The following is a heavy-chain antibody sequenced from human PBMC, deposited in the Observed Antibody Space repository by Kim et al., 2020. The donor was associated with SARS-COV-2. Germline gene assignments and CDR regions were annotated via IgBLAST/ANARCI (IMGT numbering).Heavy chain of an antibody. CDR2: ISYDGSNK. CDR3: ARPNSGSYYAFLDD. V-gene: IGHV3-30-3*01. CDR1: GFTFSSYA. D-gene: IGHD1-26*01. J-gene: IGHJ4*02. Sequence: GGSLRLSCAASGFTFSSYAMHWVRQAPGKGLEWVAVISYDGSNKYYADSVKGRFTISRDKSKNTLYLQMNSLRAEDTAVYYCARPNSGSYYAFLDDCGQGTLVTVS.